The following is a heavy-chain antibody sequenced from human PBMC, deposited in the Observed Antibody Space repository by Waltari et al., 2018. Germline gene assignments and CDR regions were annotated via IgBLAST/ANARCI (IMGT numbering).Heavy chain of an antibody. D-gene: IGHD1-26*01. CDR3: ARDAGIVGVLYYFDY. Sequence: QVQLVESGGGVVQPGRSLRLSRAASGLTFSSYAMHWVRQAPGKGLEWVAVISYDGSNKYYADSVKGRFTISRDNSKNTLYLQMNSLRAEDTAVYYCARDAGIVGVLYYFDYWGQGTLVTVSS. V-gene: IGHV3-30-3*01. J-gene: IGHJ4*02. CDR2: ISYDGSNK. CDR1: GLTFSSYA.